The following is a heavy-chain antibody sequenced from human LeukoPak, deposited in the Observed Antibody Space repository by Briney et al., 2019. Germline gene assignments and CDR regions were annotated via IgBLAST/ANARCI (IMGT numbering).Heavy chain of an antibody. D-gene: IGHD3-10*01. V-gene: IGHV3-21*01. CDR3: ARYVFPIGGSGSHYSDY. J-gene: IGHJ4*01. CDR1: GFSFSSIN. Sequence: GGALRLSCAGSGFSFSSINMNWVREAPGKGLEWVSSISSYGTHKYYAESVKGRFTVSRDNAKNSLYLQMDSLRAEDTAVYYCARYVFPIGGSGSHYSDYWGQGTLVTVSS. CDR2: ISSYGTHK.